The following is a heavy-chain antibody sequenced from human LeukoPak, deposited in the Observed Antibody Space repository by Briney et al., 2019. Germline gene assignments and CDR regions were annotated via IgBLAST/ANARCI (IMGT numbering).Heavy chain of an antibody. Sequence: PSETLSLTYTVSGGYISSYYWSWMRQPAGKGLEWIGRIYTSGSNNYNPSLKSQVTMSVDTSKNPFSLKLRSVTAAETAVYYCAYSGSDPPFDYWGQGPLVSVPS. CDR1: GGYISSYY. CDR3: AYSGSDPPFDY. CDR2: IYTSGSN. D-gene: IGHD5-12*01. V-gene: IGHV4-4*07. J-gene: IGHJ4*02.